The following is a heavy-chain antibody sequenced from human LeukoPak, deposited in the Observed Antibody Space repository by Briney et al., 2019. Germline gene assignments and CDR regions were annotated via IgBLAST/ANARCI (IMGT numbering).Heavy chain of an antibody. J-gene: IGHJ4*02. V-gene: IGHV3-33*06. CDR2: IWYDGSNK. CDR1: GFTFSSYG. Sequence: GGSLRLSCAASGFTFSSYGMHWVRQAPGKGLEWVAVIWYDGSNKYYADSVKGRFTISRDNTKNTLYLQMNSLRAEDTAVYYCAKGGGYYDSSGYSYYFDYWGQGTLVTVSS. CDR3: AKGGGYYDSSGYSYYFDY. D-gene: IGHD3-22*01.